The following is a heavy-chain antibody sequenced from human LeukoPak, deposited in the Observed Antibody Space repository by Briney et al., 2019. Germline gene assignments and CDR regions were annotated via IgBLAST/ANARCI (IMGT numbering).Heavy chain of an antibody. V-gene: IGHV4-38-2*02. CDR1: GYSISSDYY. J-gene: IGHJ5*02. D-gene: IGHD3-16*02. Sequence: SETLSLTCTVSGYSISSDYYWAWIRQPPGKGLEWIGYISYSGSTNYNPSLKSRVTISVDTSKSQFSLKLGSVTAADTAVYYCARFIDEIDNWFDPWGQGTLVTVSS. CDR2: ISYSGST. CDR3: ARFIDEIDNWFDP.